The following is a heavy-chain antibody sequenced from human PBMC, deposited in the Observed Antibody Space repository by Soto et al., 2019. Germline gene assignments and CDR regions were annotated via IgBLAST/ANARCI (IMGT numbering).Heavy chain of an antibody. D-gene: IGHD2-2*01. J-gene: IGHJ6*02. CDR1: GGSISDYY. CDR3: AKVIVLVPAASYGMDV. Sequence: SETLSLTCTFSGGSISDYYWGLIRQPPGKGLEWIGYIYYIGSTNYNPSLKSRVTMSVDTSKNQFSLKLMSVTAADTAVYYCAKVIVLVPAASYGMDVWGLGTTVTVSS. V-gene: IGHV4-59*01. CDR2: IYYIGST.